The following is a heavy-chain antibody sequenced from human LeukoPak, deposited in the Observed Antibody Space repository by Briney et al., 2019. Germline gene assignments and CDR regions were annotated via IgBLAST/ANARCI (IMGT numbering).Heavy chain of an antibody. CDR3: ASGDQAFFDY. CDR1: GFTVSSNY. D-gene: IGHD4-17*01. Sequence: GGSLRLSCAASGFTVSSNYMSWVRQAPGKGLEWVSIIYRGGTTYYTDSVKGRFTISRDTSKDTLYLQMNNLSAGDTAVYYCASGDQAFFDYWGQGTLATVSS. CDR2: IYRGGTT. V-gene: IGHV3-53*01. J-gene: IGHJ4*02.